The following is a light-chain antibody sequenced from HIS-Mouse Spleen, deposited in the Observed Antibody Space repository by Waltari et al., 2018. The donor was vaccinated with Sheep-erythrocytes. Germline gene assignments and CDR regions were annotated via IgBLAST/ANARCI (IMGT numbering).Light chain of an antibody. CDR3: SSYTSSSTWV. V-gene: IGLV2-14*01. CDR2: EVS. Sequence: QSALTQPRSVSGSPGQSVTISCTGTSSDVGGYNYVSWYQQYPGKAPKLMIYEVSNRPSGVSNRFSGSKSGNTASLTISGLQAEDEADYYCSSYTSSSTWVFGGGTKLTVL. J-gene: IGLJ3*02. CDR1: SSDVGGYNY.